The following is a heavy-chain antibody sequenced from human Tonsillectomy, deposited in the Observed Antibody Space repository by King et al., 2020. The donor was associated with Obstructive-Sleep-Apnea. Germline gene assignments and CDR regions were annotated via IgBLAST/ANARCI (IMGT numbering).Heavy chain of an antibody. CDR2: INTNTGKP. J-gene: IGHJ4*02. CDR3: AVGRSGSSLSPFDY. CDR1: GYTFTSYA. D-gene: IGHD3-10*01. Sequence: VQLVESGSELNKPGASVKVSCKAFGYTFTSYAMNWVRQAPGQGLEWMGWINTNTGKPPYAQGFTGRFFFSLDTSVSTAYLQIYSLKAEDTAGYYCAVGRSGSSLSPFDYWGQGTLVTVSS. V-gene: IGHV7-4-1*01.